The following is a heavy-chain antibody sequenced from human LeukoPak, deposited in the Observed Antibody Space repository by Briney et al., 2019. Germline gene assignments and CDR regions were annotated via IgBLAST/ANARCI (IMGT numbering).Heavy chain of an antibody. Sequence: PSQTLSLTCAVSGGSISSGGYSWSCIRQPPGKGREWIGSVYYRGRSYYNPSLDSPLSISINGSKNQFSLRLISVTATPTAVYFCARGWANAFDIWG. CDR1: GGSISSGGYS. V-gene: IGHV4-30-2*01. D-gene: IGHD3-16*01. CDR3: ARGWANAFDI. J-gene: IGHJ3*02. CDR2: VYYRGRS.